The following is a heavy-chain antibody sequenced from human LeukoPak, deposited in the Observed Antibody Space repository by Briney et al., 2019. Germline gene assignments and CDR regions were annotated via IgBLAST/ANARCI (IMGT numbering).Heavy chain of an antibody. D-gene: IGHD2-21*02. CDR1: GFTFSSYS. J-gene: IGHJ4*02. CDR2: ISSSRSYI. V-gene: IGHV3-21*01. Sequence: GGSLRLSCAASGFTFSSYSMNWVRQAPGKGLEWVSSISSSRSYIYYADSVKGRFTISRDNAKNSLYLHMNSLRAEDTAVYYRARAPYCGGDCYLYYFDYWGQGTLVTVSS. CDR3: ARAPYCGGDCYLYYFDY.